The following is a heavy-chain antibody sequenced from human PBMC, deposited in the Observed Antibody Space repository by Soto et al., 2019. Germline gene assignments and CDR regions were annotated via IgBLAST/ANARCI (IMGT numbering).Heavy chain of an antibody. Sequence: ASVKVSCKASGYTFTNFGVTWVRRAPGQGLEWMGWISAYTDTPNYAQKFQGRVTITADESTSTAYMELSSLRSEDTAVYYCSRGYYDSSGYSFYYYYGMDVWGQGTTVTVSS. CDR3: SRGYYDSSGYSFYYYYGMDV. J-gene: IGHJ6*02. D-gene: IGHD3-22*01. CDR2: ISAYTDTP. CDR1: GYTFTNFG. V-gene: IGHV1-18*01.